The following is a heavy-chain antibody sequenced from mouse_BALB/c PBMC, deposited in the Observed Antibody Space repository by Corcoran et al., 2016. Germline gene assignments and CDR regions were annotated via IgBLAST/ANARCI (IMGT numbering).Heavy chain of an antibody. J-gene: IGHJ3*01. CDR1: GYTFTDYY. Sequence: QIQLQQSGPELVKPGASVKISCKASGYTFTDYYINWVKQKPGQGLEWIGWIYPGSGNTKYNEKFKGKATLSVDTSSSTAYMQLSSLTSEDTAVYFCARGYGNYVFAYWGQGTLVTVSA. D-gene: IGHD2-10*02. CDR3: ARGYGNYVFAY. CDR2: IYPGSGNT. V-gene: IGHV1-84*02.